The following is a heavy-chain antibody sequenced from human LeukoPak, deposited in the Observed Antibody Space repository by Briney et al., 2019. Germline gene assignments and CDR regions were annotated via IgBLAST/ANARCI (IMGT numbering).Heavy chain of an antibody. Sequence: GGSLRLSCAASGFTFRSYWMHWVRQAPGKGLVWVSRINSDGSSTSYADSVKGRFTISRDNAKNTLYLQMNSLRAEDTAVYYCARTYYYESSGYSGYWGQGTLVTVSS. CDR1: GFTFRSYW. D-gene: IGHD3-22*01. CDR3: ARTYYYESSGYSGY. J-gene: IGHJ4*02. CDR2: INSDGSST. V-gene: IGHV3-74*01.